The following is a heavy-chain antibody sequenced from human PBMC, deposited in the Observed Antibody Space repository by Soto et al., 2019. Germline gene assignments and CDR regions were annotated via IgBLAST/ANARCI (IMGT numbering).Heavy chain of an antibody. CDR3: ARGYSNYGLYYYGMDV. D-gene: IGHD4-4*01. Sequence: EVQLVETGGGLIQPGGSLRLSCAASGFTVSSNYMSWVRQAPGKGLEWVSVIYSGGSTYYADSVKGRFTISRGNSKNTLYLQMNSLRAEDTAVYYCARGYSNYGLYYYGMDVWGQGTTVTVSS. CDR1: GFTVSSNY. CDR2: IYSGGST. J-gene: IGHJ6*02. V-gene: IGHV3-53*02.